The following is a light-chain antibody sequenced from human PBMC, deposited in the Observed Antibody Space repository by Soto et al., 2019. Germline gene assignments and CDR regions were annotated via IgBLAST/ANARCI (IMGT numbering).Light chain of an antibody. CDR2: SNN. Sequence: QSVLTQPPSASGTPGQRVTLSCSGSSSNIGSNYVYWYQQLPGTAPKLLIYSNNQRPSGVPDRVSGSNSGTSASLAISGLRSEEEADYYCAAWDDSRSGYVFGTGTKVTVL. CDR1: SSNIGSNY. CDR3: AAWDDSRSGYV. V-gene: IGLV1-47*02. J-gene: IGLJ1*01.